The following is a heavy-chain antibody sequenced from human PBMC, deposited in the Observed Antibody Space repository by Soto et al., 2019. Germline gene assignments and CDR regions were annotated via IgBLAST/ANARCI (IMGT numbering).Heavy chain of an antibody. D-gene: IGHD2-21*01. J-gene: IGHJ4*02. V-gene: IGHV4-4*02. CDR2: IFHTGSA. Sequence: QVQLQESGPGLMKPSGTLSLTCAVSGGSITSNWWGWVRQPPGKGREWIAEIFHTGSANYNPSLMSRLTISMDKSKNHLSLNLNSVTAADTAVYYCARHIAVSGTRGFDHWGQGTLVTVSS. CDR1: GGSITSNW. CDR3: ARHIAVSGTRGFDH.